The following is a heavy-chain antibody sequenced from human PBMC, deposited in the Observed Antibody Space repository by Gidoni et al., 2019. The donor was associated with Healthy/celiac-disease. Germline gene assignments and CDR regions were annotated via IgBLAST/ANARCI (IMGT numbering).Heavy chain of an antibody. CDR1: GGTFSSYA. V-gene: IGHV1-69*01. D-gene: IGHD2-15*01. Sequence: QAQLVQSGAEVKKPGSSVKVSCKAFGGTFSSYAISWVRQAPGQGLEWMGGIIPIFGTANYAQKFQGRVTITADESTSTAYMELSSLRSEDTAVYYCARGGSVVVVAARADAFDIWGQGTMVTVSS. CDR2: IIPIFGTA. J-gene: IGHJ3*02. CDR3: ARGGSVVVVAARADAFDI.